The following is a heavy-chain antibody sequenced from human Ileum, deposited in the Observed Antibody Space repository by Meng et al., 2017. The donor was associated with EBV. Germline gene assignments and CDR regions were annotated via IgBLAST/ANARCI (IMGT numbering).Heavy chain of an antibody. V-gene: IGHV4-34*01. CDR1: GGSLSGYY. J-gene: IGHJ4*02. D-gene: IGHD3-22*01. CDR3: ARCYDSSGYYELNHFDH. CDR2: ITHSGST. Sequence: QVQLQQSGCGLLKPSETLSLTCAVYGGSLSGYYWSWIRQTPGKGLEWIGEITHSGSTNYNSSLKSRVTILVDTSKNQLSLKMNSVTAADTAVYYCARCYDSSGYYELNHFDHWGQGTLVTVSS.